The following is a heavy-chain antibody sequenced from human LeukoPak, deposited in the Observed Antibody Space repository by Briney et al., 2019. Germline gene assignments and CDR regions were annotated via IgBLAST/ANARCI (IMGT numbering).Heavy chain of an antibody. CDR1: GYTFTGYY. V-gene: IGHV1-2*04. J-gene: IGHJ3*02. Sequence: ASLKVSCKASGYTFTGYYMHWVRQAPGQGLEWMGWINPNSGGTNYAQKFQGWVTMTRDTSISTAYMELSRLRSDDTAVYYCARSVSGYSSGYYAFDIWGQGTMVTVSS. CDR3: ARSVSGYSSGYYAFDI. D-gene: IGHD6-19*01. CDR2: INPNSGGT.